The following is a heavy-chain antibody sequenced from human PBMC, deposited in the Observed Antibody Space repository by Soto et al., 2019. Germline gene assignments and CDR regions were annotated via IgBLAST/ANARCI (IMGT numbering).Heavy chain of an antibody. J-gene: IGHJ6*02. CDR1: GFTFSSYA. V-gene: IGHV3-23*01. CDR3: AKGFYYGMDV. CDR2: ISGRGGST. Sequence: EEQLLQSGGGLAQPGGSLRVSCTASGFTFSSYAMTWVRQAPGKGLVWVSAISGRGGSTYYADSVKGRFTICRDNHKKPLYLQMNRLRADDTAVYYCAKGFYYGMDVWGQGTTVTVSS.